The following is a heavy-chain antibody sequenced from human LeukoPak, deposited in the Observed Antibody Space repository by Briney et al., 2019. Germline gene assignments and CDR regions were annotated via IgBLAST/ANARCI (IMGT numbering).Heavy chain of an antibody. V-gene: IGHV1-69*13. D-gene: IGHD4-23*01. CDR1: GGTFSSYA. J-gene: IGHJ3*02. CDR3: ARDYGGNGAAFDI. Sequence: SVRVSCKASGGTFSSYAISWVRQAPGQGLEWMGGIIPIFGTANYAQKFQGRVTITADESTSTAYMELSSLRSEDTAVYYCARDYGGNGAAFDIWGQGTMVTVSS. CDR2: IIPIFGTA.